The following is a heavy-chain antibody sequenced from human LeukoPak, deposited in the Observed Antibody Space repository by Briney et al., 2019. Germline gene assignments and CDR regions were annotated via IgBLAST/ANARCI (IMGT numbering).Heavy chain of an antibody. J-gene: IGHJ4*02. V-gene: IGHV4-39*01. D-gene: IGHD3-9*01. Sequence: SETLSLTCTVSGGSISSSSYYWGWIRQPPGKGLEWIGSIYYSGSTYYNPSLKSRVTISVDTSKNQFSLKLSSVTAADTAVYYCARQYYDILTGYNGALGYWGQGTLVTVSS. CDR2: IYYSGST. CDR3: ARQYYDILTGYNGALGY. CDR1: GGSISSSSYY.